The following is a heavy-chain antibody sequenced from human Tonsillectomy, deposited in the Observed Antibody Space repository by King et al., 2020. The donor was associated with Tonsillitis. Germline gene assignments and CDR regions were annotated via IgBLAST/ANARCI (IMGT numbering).Heavy chain of an antibody. CDR3: AREKEGSGGFDI. D-gene: IGHD6-25*01. J-gene: IGHJ3*02. CDR1: GFTFSSYA. V-gene: IGHV3-23*04. CDR2: ISGSGVGT. Sequence: DVQLVESGGGLVQPGGSLRLSCAASGFTFSSYAMSWVRQAPGKGLEWVSAISGSGVGTYNADSVKGRFSISRDNSKNRLYLQMNSLRADDTAVYYCAREKEGSGGFDIWGQGTMVTVSS.